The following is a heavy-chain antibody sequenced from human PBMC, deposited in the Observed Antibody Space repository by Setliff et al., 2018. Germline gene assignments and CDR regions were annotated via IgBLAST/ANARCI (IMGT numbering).Heavy chain of an antibody. CDR1: GFTFRNAW. V-gene: IGHV3-21*01. D-gene: IGHD1-7*01. CDR3: ARGSLSGTTYPSDY. CDR2: ISSNSNYI. J-gene: IGHJ4*02. Sequence: GSLRLSCAASGFTFRNAWMSWVRQAPGKGLEWVSSISSNSNYIYTADSLKGRLTVSRDNAKNSLYLQLDSLTADDTAVYYCARGSLSGTTYPSDYWGQGTLVTVSS.